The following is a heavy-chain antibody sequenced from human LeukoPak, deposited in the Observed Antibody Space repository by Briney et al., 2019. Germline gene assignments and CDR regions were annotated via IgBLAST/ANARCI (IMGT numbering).Heavy chain of an antibody. J-gene: IGHJ4*02. V-gene: IGHV4-34*01. CDR1: GGSFSGYY. CDR2: INHSGST. CDR3: ARPARYYYGSGSYYFDY. D-gene: IGHD3-10*01. Sequence: SETLSLTCAVYGGSFSGYYWSWIRQPPEKGLEWIGEINHSGSTNYNPSLKSRVTISVDTSKNQFSLKLSSVTAADTAVYYCARPARYYYGSGSYYFDYWGQGTLVTVSS.